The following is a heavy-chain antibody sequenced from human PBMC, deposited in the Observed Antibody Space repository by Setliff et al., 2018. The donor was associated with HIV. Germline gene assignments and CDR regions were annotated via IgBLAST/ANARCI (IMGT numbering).Heavy chain of an antibody. CDR3: TTEGQYSSGWPFDY. CDR2: IKSKTDGGTT. Sequence: PGESLKISCAASGFIFSHAWMSWVRQAPGKGLEWVGRIKSKTDGGTTDFAAPVKGRFTISRDDSKKTLYLQMDSLKAEDAGVYYCTTEGQYSSGWPFDYWGQGTLVTVSS. J-gene: IGHJ4*02. V-gene: IGHV3-15*01. CDR1: GFIFSHAW. D-gene: IGHD6-19*01.